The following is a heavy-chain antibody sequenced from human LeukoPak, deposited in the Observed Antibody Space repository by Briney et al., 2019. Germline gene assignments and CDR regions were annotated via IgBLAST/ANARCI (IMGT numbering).Heavy chain of an antibody. CDR1: GFTFDTYA. J-gene: IGHJ4*02. Sequence: GGSLRLSCAASGFTFDTYAMAWVRQAPGKGLEWGSSISSGGTYIYYAEALRGRSTISRDNTKNFLYLQLSTLRVEDTAVYYCARDRPTGRSRGVVVQWGQGTLVTVSS. CDR2: ISSGGTYI. V-gene: IGHV3-21*01. CDR3: ARDRPTGRSRGVVVQ. D-gene: IGHD2-15*01.